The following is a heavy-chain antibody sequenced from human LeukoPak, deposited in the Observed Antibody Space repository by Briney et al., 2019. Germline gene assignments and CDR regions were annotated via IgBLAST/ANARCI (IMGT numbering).Heavy chain of an antibody. D-gene: IGHD1-26*01. Sequence: GRSLILSCSGSGFTFGDYAMSWVRQAPGKGLEWVGFIRSKVYRGATEYAASVKGRFTISRDDSKSIAYLHMNSLKTEDTAVYFWTRDPRTHTGNYIYYYFDYWGQGALVTVSS. J-gene: IGHJ4*02. CDR2: IRSKVYRGAT. CDR3: TRDPRTHTGNYIYYYFDY. V-gene: IGHV3-49*04. CDR1: GFTFGDYA.